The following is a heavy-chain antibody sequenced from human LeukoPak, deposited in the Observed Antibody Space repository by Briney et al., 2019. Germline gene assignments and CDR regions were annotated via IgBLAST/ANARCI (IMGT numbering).Heavy chain of an antibody. Sequence: GGSLRLSCAASGFTFSNYDMSWFRQAPGKGPEWVSAISAGGGITFYADSVKGRFTISGDNSKDTLFLQMNSLRAEDTAVYYCAKKIVPGTLPGVYDPWGQGTLVTVSS. V-gene: IGHV3-23*01. D-gene: IGHD2/OR15-2a*01. CDR2: ISAGGGIT. CDR3: AKKIVPGTLPGVYDP. CDR1: GFTFSNYD. J-gene: IGHJ5*02.